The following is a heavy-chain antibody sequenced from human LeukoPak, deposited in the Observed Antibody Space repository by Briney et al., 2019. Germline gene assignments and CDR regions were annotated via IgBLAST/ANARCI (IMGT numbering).Heavy chain of an antibody. Sequence: SETLSLTCAVSGCPIFGSYLSWIRQPPGKGLEWIAYTHYSGTGNYNAYLKSRVTISIDTPKNRFSLRLTSVAAADTAVYYCARVRFYDTTGYSTSYYLDYWGQGALVTVSS. V-gene: IGHV4-59*01. CDR1: GCPIFGSY. J-gene: IGHJ4*02. CDR3: ARVRFYDTTGYSTSYYLDY. D-gene: IGHD3-22*01. CDR2: THYSGTG.